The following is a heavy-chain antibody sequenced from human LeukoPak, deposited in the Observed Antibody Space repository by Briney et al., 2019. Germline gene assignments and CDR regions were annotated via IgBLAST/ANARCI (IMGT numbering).Heavy chain of an antibody. J-gene: IGHJ2*01. V-gene: IGHV3-23*01. D-gene: IGHD3-16*02. CDR2: IVGSGGST. CDR1: GFTFSSYA. CDR3: ARDHSAQKVFGGLIAYLGYFGL. Sequence: PGGSLRLSCAASGFTFSSYAMNWVRQAPGKGLEWVSAIVGSGGSTYYADSVKGRFTISRDNSKNTLYLQMNGLRVEDTAVYFCARDHSAQKVFGGLIAYLGYFGLWGRGALVSVSS.